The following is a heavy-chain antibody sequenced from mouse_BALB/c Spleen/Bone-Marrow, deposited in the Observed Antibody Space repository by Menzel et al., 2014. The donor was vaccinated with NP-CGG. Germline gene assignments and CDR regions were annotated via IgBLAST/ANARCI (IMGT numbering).Heavy chain of an antibody. CDR2: IDPYNGAT. CDR1: SYSFTDYN. Sequence: EVQRVESGPELVKPGAPVKVSCQASSYSFTDYNIYWAKQSHGKSLEWIGYIDPYNGATNYNQKFKGQATLTVDKSSSTAFMHLNSLTSADSAVYYCSRARGYAMDYWGQGTSVTVSS. J-gene: IGHJ4*01. CDR3: SRARGYAMDY. V-gene: IGHV1S135*01.